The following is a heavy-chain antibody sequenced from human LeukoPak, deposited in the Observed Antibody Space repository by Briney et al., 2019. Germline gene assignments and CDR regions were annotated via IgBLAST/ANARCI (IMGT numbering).Heavy chain of an antibody. CDR3: ARQAAVPGEGKFDY. CDR1: GGSFSGYY. Sequence: SETLSLTCGVYGGSFSGYYWSWIRQPPGKGLGWFGEINHSGSTNYNPSLKSRVTISVDTSKNQFSLKLNSVTAADTAVYYCARQAAVPGEGKFDYWGQGTLVTVSS. V-gene: IGHV4-34*01. J-gene: IGHJ4*02. CDR2: INHSGST. D-gene: IGHD6-19*01.